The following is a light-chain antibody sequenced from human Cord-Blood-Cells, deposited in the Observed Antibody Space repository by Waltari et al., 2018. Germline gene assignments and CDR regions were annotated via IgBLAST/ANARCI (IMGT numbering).Light chain of an antibody. CDR3: QQRSNWPPTT. J-gene: IGKJ5*01. V-gene: IGKV3-11*01. Sequence: EIVLTQSPATLSLSPGERAPLSCRASQSVRSYLAWYQQKPGQAPRLLIYDASNRATGIPARFSGSGSGTDFTLTISSLEPEDFAVYYCQQRSNWPPTTFGQGTRLEIK. CDR1: QSVRSY. CDR2: DAS.